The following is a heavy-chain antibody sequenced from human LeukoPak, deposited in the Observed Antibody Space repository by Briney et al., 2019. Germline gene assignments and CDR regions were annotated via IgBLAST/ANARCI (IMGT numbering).Heavy chain of an antibody. CDR2: IVVRSGNT. CDR3: AADVVGASAFYFDY. J-gene: IGHJ4*02. CDR1: GFTFTSSA. V-gene: IGHV1-58*02. Sequence: SEKVSWKASGFTFTSSAMQWVRQTRGQRLEWIGWIVVRSGNTNYAQKFQERVTITRDMSTSTAYMELSSLRSEDTAVYYCAADVVGASAFYFDYWGQGTLVTVSS. D-gene: IGHD1-26*01.